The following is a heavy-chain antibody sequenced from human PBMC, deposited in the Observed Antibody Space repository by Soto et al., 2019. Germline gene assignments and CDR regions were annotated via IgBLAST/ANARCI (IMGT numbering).Heavy chain of an antibody. D-gene: IGHD3-10*01. V-gene: IGHV1-18*01. J-gene: IGHJ4*02. CDR1: GYTFTSYG. CDR3: ARGWCGELIVDY. CDR2: ISAYNGNT. Sequence: QVQLVQSGVEVKKPGASVKVSCKASGYTFTSYGISWMRQAPGQGLGWMGWISAYNGNTNYAQKVQGRGTMTTYTATSTASMELRSLRSDDTAVYYCARGWCGELIVDYWGQGTLVTVAS.